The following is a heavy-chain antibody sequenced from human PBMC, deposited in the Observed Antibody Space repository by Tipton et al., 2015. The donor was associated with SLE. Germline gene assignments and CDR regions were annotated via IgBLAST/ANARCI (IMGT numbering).Heavy chain of an antibody. CDR2: IRSKANSYAT. CDR3: TSPMSGFDP. Sequence: FLRLSCAASGFTFSGSAMHWVRQASGKGLEWVGRIRSKANSYATAYAASVKGRFTISRDDSKNTAYLQMNSLKTEDTAVYYCTSPMSGFDPWGQGTLVTVSS. D-gene: IGHD3-10*01. J-gene: IGHJ5*02. CDR1: GFTFSGSA. V-gene: IGHV3-73*01.